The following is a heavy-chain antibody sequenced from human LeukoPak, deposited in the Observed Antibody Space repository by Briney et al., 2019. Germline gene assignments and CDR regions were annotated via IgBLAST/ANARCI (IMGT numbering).Heavy chain of an antibody. D-gene: IGHD2-15*01. V-gene: IGHV4-59*01. CDR1: GGSISSYY. J-gene: IGHJ3*02. CDR2: IYYSGST. Sequence: SETLSLTCTVSGGSISSYYWSWIRQPPGKGLEWIGNIYYSGSTNYNPSLKSRVTISVDTSKNQFSLKLSSVTAADTAVYYCARVGGYCSGGSCDYDAFDIWGQGTMVTVSS. CDR3: ARVGGYCSGGSCDYDAFDI.